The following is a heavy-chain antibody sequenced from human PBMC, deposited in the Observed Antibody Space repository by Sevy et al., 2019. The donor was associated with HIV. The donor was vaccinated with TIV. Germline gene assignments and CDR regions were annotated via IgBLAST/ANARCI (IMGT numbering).Heavy chain of an antibody. CDR1: GGSISSYY. V-gene: IGHV4-4*07. Sequence: SETLSLTCTVSGGSISSYYWSWIRQPAGKGLEWIGRIYTSGSTNYNPSLKSRVTMSVDTSENQFSLKLSSVTAADTAVYYCARGVEQWLESDTGTYYYYYYMDVWGKGTTVTVSS. D-gene: IGHD6-19*01. CDR2: IYTSGST. J-gene: IGHJ6*03. CDR3: ARGVEQWLESDTGTYYYYYYMDV.